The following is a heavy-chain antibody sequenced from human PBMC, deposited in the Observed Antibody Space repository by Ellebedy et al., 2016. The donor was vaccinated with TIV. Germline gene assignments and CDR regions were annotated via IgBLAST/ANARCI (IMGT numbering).Heavy chain of an antibody. Sequence: SETLSLXXTVSGGSFSSSSYYWGWIRQPPGKGLEWIGSIYYSGSTYYNPSLKSRVTISVDTSKDQFSLKLSSVTAADTAVYYCARDYYDSSGYYPDYWGQGTLVTVSS. CDR2: IYYSGST. CDR3: ARDYYDSSGYYPDY. V-gene: IGHV4-39*07. D-gene: IGHD3-22*01. CDR1: GGSFSSSSYY. J-gene: IGHJ4*02.